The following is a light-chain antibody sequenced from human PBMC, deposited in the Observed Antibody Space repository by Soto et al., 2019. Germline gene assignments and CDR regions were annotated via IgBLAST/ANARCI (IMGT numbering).Light chain of an antibody. CDR2: GTS. V-gene: IGKV3-20*01. CDR3: QQYGRT. J-gene: IGKJ1*01. Sequence: EIVLTQSPGTLSLSPGERATLSCRASQSVSSSYLAWYQQKPGQAPRLLIYGTSSRATAIPDRFSGSGSGTDFTLTISRLEPEDFAVYYCQQYGRTFGQGPKVEIK. CDR1: QSVSSSY.